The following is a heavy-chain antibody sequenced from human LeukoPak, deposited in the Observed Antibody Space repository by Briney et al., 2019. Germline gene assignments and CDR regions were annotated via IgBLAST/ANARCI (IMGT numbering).Heavy chain of an antibody. D-gene: IGHD3-3*01. CDR3: AKDVSYDFWSGYYTSYFDY. J-gene: IGHJ4*02. CDR2: ISGSGGST. Sequence: GGSLRLSCAASGLTFSSFAMSWVRQAPGKGLEWVSAISGSGGSTYHADSVKGRFTISRDNSKNTLYLQMNSLRAEDTAVYYCAKDVSYDFWSGYYTSYFDYWGQGTLVTVSS. CDR1: GLTFSSFA. V-gene: IGHV3-23*01.